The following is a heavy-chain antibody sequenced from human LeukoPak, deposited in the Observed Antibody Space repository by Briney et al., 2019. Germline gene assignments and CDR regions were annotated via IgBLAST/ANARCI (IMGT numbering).Heavy chain of an antibody. J-gene: IGHJ4*02. Sequence: PSETLSLTCTVSSASISSYYWSWIRQPPGKGLEWIGYINYSGSTNYNPSLKSRVTISVDTSKNQFSLKLSSVTAADTAVYYCARSSRSTVTTPGYWGQGTLVTVSS. D-gene: IGHD4-17*01. CDR2: INYSGST. CDR1: SASISSYY. V-gene: IGHV4-59*12. CDR3: ARSSRSTVTTPGY.